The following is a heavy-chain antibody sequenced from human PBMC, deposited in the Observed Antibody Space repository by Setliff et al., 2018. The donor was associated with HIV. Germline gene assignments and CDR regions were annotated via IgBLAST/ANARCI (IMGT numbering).Heavy chain of an antibody. V-gene: IGHV4-39*07. Sequence: SETLSLTCIVSGESISSKNYYWGWIRQPPGKGLEWIGGINYSGSTYYNPSLKSRVTMSVDTSKNQFYLHLSSVTAADTAVYCCARVSPLTHYYYMDMWGKGTTVTVSS. D-gene: IGHD7-27*01. CDR1: GESISSKNYY. CDR3: ARVSPLTHYYYMDM. J-gene: IGHJ6*03. CDR2: INYSGST.